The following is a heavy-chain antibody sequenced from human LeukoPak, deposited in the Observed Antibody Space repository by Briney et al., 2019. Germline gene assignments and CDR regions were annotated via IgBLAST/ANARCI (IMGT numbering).Heavy chain of an antibody. J-gene: IGHJ4*02. V-gene: IGHV3-23*01. Sequence: GGSLRLSCAASGFTFSSYAMSWVRQAPGKGLEWVTAISGRGGSTYYADSVKGRFTISRDNSKNTLYLQMNSLRAEDTAVYYCAKEGFYYDSSAWGVTFDYWGQGTLVTVSS. CDR1: GFTFSSYA. CDR3: AKEGFYYDSSAWGVTFDY. D-gene: IGHD3-22*01. CDR2: ISGRGGST.